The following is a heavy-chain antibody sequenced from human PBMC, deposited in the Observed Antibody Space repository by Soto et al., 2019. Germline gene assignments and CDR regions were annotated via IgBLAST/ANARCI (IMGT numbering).Heavy chain of an antibody. V-gene: IGHV3-7*03. CDR3: ARDRYSSSLFDF. CDR1: GFNFSNYW. D-gene: IGHD6-13*01. Sequence: EVHLMESGGGLVQPGGSLTLSCSASGFNFSNYWMSWVRQAPGVGLEWVANIKSDGSDKYYVDSVKGRFTISRDNTKNSLSLQMNSLRAEDTAVYYCARDRYSSSLFDFWGQGTMVTVSS. CDR2: IKSDGSDK. J-gene: IGHJ3*01.